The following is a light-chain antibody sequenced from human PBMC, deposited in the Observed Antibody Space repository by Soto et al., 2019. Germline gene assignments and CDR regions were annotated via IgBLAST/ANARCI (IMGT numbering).Light chain of an antibody. CDR1: SSDVGGYNL. J-gene: IGLJ3*02. CDR3: CSYAGSSTCV. V-gene: IGLV2-23*02. Sequence: QSVLTQPASVSGSPGQSITISCTGTSSDVGGYNLVSWYQQHPGKAPKLMIYEVSKRPSGVSNRFSGSKSGNTASLTISGLQAEDEADYYCCSYAGSSTCVFGGGTQLTVL. CDR2: EVS.